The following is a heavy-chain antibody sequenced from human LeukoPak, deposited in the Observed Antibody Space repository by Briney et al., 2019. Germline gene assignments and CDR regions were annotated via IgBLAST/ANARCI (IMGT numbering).Heavy chain of an antibody. CDR3: ARGGRWELPRPYAFDV. CDR2: INAGNGNT. Sequence: ASVKVSCKASGYTFTSYVIHWVRQAPGQRLEWMGWINAGNGNTKYSQEFQDRVTITRDTSASTAYMELSSLRSEDMAVYYCARGGRWELPRPYAFDVWGQGTVVTVSS. D-gene: IGHD1-26*01. CDR1: GYTFTSYV. J-gene: IGHJ3*01. V-gene: IGHV1-3*03.